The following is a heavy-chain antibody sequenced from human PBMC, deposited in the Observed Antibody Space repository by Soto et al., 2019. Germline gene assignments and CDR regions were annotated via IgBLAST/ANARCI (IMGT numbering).Heavy chain of an antibody. CDR1: GGSFSGYY. V-gene: IGHV4-34*01. CDR3: ARTYSSSWSPFHH. Sequence: PSETLSLTCAVYGGSFSGYYWSWIRQPPGKGLEWIGEINQSGSTNYNPSLKSRVTISVDTSKNQFSLKLSSVTAAGTAVYYCARTYSSSWSPFHHWGQVSLVTVSS. CDR2: INQSGST. D-gene: IGHD6-13*01. J-gene: IGHJ1*01.